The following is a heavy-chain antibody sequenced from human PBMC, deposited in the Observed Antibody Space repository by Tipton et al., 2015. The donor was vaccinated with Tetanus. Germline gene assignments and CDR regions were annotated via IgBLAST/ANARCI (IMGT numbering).Heavy chain of an antibody. CDR2: ILYGKST. CDR3: ARIHDFLSGHFDF. D-gene: IGHD3-3*01. Sequence: GLVKPSETLSLTCTVSGGSVSSGSYYWSWVRQPPGKGLEYIGYILYGKSTHYNPSLKSRVTVSADPSQNQFSLKLSSVTAADTGVYYCARIHDFLSGHFDFWGPGTLVTVSS. CDR1: GGSVSSGSYY. V-gene: IGHV4-61*01. J-gene: IGHJ4*02.